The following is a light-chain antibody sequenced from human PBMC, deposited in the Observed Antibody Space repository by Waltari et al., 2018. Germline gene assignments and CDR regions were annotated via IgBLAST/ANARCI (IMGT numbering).Light chain of an antibody. J-gene: IGKJ4*01. Sequence: ERVMTQSPVALSVSPGERITVSCRTSQTVGSNVAWYQKKPGQAPRLVIYDASIRAAGLPARFSGSGSGTEFTLTISSLQPEDFATYYCQQTHNTPVTFGGGTKVEIK. CDR1: QTVGSN. CDR2: DAS. V-gene: IGKV3-15*01. CDR3: QQTHNTPVT.